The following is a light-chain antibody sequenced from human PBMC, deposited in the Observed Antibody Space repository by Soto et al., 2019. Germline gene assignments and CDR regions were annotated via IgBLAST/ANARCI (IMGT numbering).Light chain of an antibody. CDR1: QSVRSSY. Sequence: EIVLTQSPGTLSLSPGERATLSCRASQSVRSSYLAWYQHKPGQAPRLLIYDASSRATGIPDRFSGSGSGTDFTLTISRLEPEDFAVYYCQQYGSSPPYTFGQGTKLEIK. CDR3: QQYGSSPPYT. J-gene: IGKJ2*01. V-gene: IGKV3-20*01. CDR2: DAS.